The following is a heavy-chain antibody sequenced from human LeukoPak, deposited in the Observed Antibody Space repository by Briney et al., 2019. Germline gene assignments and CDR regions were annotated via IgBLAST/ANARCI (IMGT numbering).Heavy chain of an antibody. J-gene: IGHJ4*02. CDR3: ARRRQYSWDQYSSSWSLDY. Sequence: SETLSLTCAVYGGSFSGYYWSWIRQPPGKGLEWIGEINHSGGTNYNPSLKSRVTISVDTSKNQFSLKLSSVTAADTAVYYCARRRQYSWDQYSSSWSLDYWGQGTLVTVSS. D-gene: IGHD6-13*01. CDR2: INHSGGT. CDR1: GGSFSGYY. V-gene: IGHV4-34*01.